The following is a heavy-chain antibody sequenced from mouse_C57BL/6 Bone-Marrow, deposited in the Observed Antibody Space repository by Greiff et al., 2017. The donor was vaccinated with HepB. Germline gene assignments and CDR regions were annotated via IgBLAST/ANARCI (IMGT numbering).Heavy chain of an antibody. J-gene: IGHJ4*01. D-gene: IGHD1-3*01. CDR2: IDPENGDT. Sequence: VQLQQSGAELVRPGASVKLSCTASGFNIKDDYMHWVKQRPEQGLEWIGWIDPENGDTEYASKFQGKATITADTSSNTANLQLRSLTSEDTAVYYYTTWSGNAMDYLGQGTSVTVSS. CDR3: TTWSGNAMDY. CDR1: GFNIKDDY. V-gene: IGHV14-4*01.